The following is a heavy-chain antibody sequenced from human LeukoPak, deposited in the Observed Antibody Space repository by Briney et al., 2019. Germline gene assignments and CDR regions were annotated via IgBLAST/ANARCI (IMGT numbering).Heavy chain of an antibody. Sequence: GKSLRLSCAASGFAVSHNYMSWVRQAPGKGLEWVSSISSSSSYIYYADSVKGRFTISRDNAKNSLYLQMNSLRAEDTAVYYCARGPLVVVVAATEYWFDPWGQGTLVTVSS. CDR2: ISSSSSYI. V-gene: IGHV3-21*01. D-gene: IGHD2-15*01. CDR3: ARGPLVVVVAATEYWFDP. CDR1: GFAVSHNY. J-gene: IGHJ5*02.